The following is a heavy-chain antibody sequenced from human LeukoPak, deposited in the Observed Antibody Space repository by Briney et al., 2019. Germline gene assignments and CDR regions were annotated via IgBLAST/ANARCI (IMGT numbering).Heavy chain of an antibody. CDR2: IDTSGDT. J-gene: IGHJ2*01. CDR3: ARGAEATRWYFDL. V-gene: IGHV3-13*01. CDR1: GFTFSTYD. Sequence: GGSLRLSCAASGFTFSTYDMHWVRHATGKGLEWVSSIDTSGDTYYPGSVKGRFTISRENAKNSFSLQMNSLRAGDTAVYYCARGAEATRWYFDLWGRGTLVTVSS. D-gene: IGHD6-19*01.